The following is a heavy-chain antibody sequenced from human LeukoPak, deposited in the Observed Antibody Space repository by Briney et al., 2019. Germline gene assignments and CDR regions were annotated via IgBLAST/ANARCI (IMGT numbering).Heavy chain of an antibody. D-gene: IGHD6-19*01. CDR2: LSEGGETT. J-gene: IGHJ4*02. CDR3: AKQWLVGI. V-gene: IGHV3-23*01. CDR1: GFSFRDHA. Sequence: GGALTLSCAASGFSFRDHAMNWVRQAPGKGLEWVSSLSEGGETTDYADSVKGRFIISRDNSKNTLYLQMNSLRADDTAVYYCAKQWLVGIWGQGTLVTVSS.